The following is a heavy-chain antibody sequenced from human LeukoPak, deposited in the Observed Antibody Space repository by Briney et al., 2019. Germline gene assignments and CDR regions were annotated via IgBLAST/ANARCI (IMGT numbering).Heavy chain of an antibody. CDR3: TTGTSLYYDFWSGYPVGMVV. Sequence: GGSLRLSCAASGVTFSNAWMSWVRQALGKGLEWVGRIRSKTDGGTTDYAAPVKGRFTISRDDSKNTLYLQMNSLKTEDTAVYYCTTGTSLYYDFWSGYPVGMVVWGQGTTVTVSS. CDR2: IRSKTDGGTT. CDR1: GVTFSNAW. D-gene: IGHD3-3*01. J-gene: IGHJ6*02. V-gene: IGHV3-15*01.